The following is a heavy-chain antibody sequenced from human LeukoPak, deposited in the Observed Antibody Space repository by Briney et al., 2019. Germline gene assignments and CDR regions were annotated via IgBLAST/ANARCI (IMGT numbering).Heavy chain of an antibody. CDR3: ARDYYGDYYFDY. CDR2: INQDVSQI. Sequence: GGSLRLSCAASGFTFRSYWMSWVRQAPGKGLEWVATINQDVSQIKYVDSVKGRFTISRDNAQNSLYLQMNSLRAEDTAVYYCARDYYGDYYFDYWGRGTLVTVSS. J-gene: IGHJ4*02. V-gene: IGHV3-7*01. D-gene: IGHD4-17*01. CDR1: GFTFRSYW.